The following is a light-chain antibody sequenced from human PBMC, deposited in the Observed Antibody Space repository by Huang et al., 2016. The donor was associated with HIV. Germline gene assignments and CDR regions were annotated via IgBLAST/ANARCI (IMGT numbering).Light chain of an antibody. J-gene: IGKJ1*01. V-gene: IGKV1-39*01. Sequence: DIQMTQSPPSLSASVGDRVTITCRTNESVSNYLNWYRQKPGKAPGFLIYAASNLRTVLPSSFSGSGSGTEFTRTIASLQVQDLATYYCQQSYNIPRTFGQGTKVEIK. CDR3: QQSYNIPRT. CDR2: AAS. CDR1: ESVSNY.